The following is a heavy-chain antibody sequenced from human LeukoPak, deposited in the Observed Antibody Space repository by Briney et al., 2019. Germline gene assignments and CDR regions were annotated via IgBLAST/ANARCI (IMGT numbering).Heavy chain of an antibody. J-gene: IGHJ4*02. CDR1: GGSFSSYY. D-gene: IGHD5-12*01. V-gene: IGHV4-59*10. CDR2: IYTSGST. Sequence: SETLSLTCAVYGGSFSSYYWSWIRQPAGKGLEWIGRIYTSGSTNYNPSLKSRVTMSIETSKNQFSLNLSSVTAADTAVYYCASGYSGYDPDSYWGQGTLATVSS. CDR3: ASGYSGYDPDSY.